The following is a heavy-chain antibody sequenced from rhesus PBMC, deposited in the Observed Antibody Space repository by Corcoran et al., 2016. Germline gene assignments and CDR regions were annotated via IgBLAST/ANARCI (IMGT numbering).Heavy chain of an antibody. CDR2: ISYTGKPI. J-gene: IGHJ5-1*01. CDR3: TRTQNRFDV. D-gene: IGHD3S6*01. CDR1: GFTFSSYD. V-gene: IGHV3-136*01. Sequence: EVQLVESGGGLVQPGGSLRLSCAASGFTFSSYDMSWVRQAPGKGLEWVSYISYTGKPIHYAYSVKGRFTHSRANAKNSLSLQMSSLRAEDTAVYYCTRTQNRFDVWGPGVLVTVSS.